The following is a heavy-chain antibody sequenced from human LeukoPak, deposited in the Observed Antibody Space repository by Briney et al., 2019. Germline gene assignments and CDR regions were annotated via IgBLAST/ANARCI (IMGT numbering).Heavy chain of an antibody. V-gene: IGHV4-31*03. J-gene: IGHJ6*02. D-gene: IGHD3-16*01. Sequence: SQTLSLTCTVSGGSISSGGYYWSWIRQHPGKGLEWIRYIYYSGSTYYNPSLKSRVTISVDTSKNQFSLKLSSVTAADTAVYYCAKGLHGGVGYGVDVWGQGTTVSVSS. CDR3: AKGLHGGVGYGVDV. CDR1: GGSISSGGYY. CDR2: IYYSGST.